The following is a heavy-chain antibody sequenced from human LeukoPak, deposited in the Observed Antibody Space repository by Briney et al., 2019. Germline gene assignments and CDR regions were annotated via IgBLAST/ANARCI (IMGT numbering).Heavy chain of an antibody. CDR3: ARDRLAYCGGDCYPLDY. Sequence: GASMKVSCKASGGTFSSYAISWVRQAPGQGLEWMGRIIPILGIANYAQKFQGRVTITADKSTSTAYMELSSLRSEDTAVYYCARDRLAYCGGDCYPLDYWGQGTLVTVSS. CDR1: GGTFSSYA. D-gene: IGHD2-21*02. CDR2: IIPILGIA. V-gene: IGHV1-69*04. J-gene: IGHJ4*02.